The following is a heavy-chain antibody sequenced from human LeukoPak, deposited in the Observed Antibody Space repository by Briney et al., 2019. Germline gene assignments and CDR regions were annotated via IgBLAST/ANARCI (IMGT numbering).Heavy chain of an antibody. J-gene: IGHJ6*03. V-gene: IGHV3-30*02. Sequence: PGGSLRLSCAASGFTFNDYGMHRVRQAPGKGLEWVAFIQYDGKNSYYADSVKGRFTISRDNFRNTLFLQTNSLTSDDTAVYYCARDLVEVRYNYYYYMDVWGKGTTV. CDR3: ARDLVEVRYNYYYYMDV. D-gene: IGHD1-14*01. CDR2: IQYDGKNS. CDR1: GFTFNDYG.